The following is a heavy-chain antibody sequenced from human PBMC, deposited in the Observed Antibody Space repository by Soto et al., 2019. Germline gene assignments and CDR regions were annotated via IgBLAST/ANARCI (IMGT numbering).Heavy chain of an antibody. Sequence: EVQLVESGGGLVQPGGSLRLSCAASGFTVSRKYMTWVRQAPGKGLEWGSLIQSGDTTYYADSGKGRFSISRDTSENMLHLQMDSMRVDDTVVYYCARDDVLCDGGRCYLIPLGVWGQGTTVTVSS. V-gene: IGHV3-66*01. CDR1: GFTVSRKY. D-gene: IGHD2-15*01. CDR2: IQSGDTT. J-gene: IGHJ6*02. CDR3: ARDDVLCDGGRCYLIPLGV.